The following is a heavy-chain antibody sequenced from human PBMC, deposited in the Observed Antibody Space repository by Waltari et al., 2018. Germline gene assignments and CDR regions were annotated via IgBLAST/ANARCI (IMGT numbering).Heavy chain of an antibody. J-gene: IGHJ5*02. V-gene: IGHV4-39*01. CDR2: IYYSGST. D-gene: IGHD5-12*01. CDR3: ARHWKRNGYRFDP. CDR1: GGSISSSRYY. Sequence: QLQLQESGPGLVKPSETLSLTCTVSGGSISSSRYYWGWIRQSPGKGLEWIGSIYYSGSTYYNPTLKSRVTISGDTSKNQFSRKLSSVTAADTAVYYCARHWKRNGYRFDPWGQGTLVTVSS.